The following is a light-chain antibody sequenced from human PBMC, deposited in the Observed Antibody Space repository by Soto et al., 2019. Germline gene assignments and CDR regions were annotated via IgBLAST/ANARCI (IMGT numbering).Light chain of an antibody. V-gene: IGLV1-47*01. CDR1: SSNIGSNY. Sequence: QSVLTQPPSASGTPGQRVTISCSGSSSNIGSNYVFWYQQLPGTAPKLLIYRNNQRPAGVPDRVSGSKSGTSASLAISGLRSEEEADYYCAVWDESLSGVIFGGGTKVTVL. CDR3: AVWDESLSGVI. CDR2: RNN. J-gene: IGLJ2*01.